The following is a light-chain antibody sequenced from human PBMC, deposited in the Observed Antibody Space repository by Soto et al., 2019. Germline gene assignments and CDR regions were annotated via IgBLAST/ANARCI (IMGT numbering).Light chain of an antibody. V-gene: IGLV2-14*01. CDR1: SSDVGGYNY. Sequence: QSALTQPASVSGSPGQSINISCTGTSSDVGGYNYVSWYQQHPGKAPKLMIYEVTNRPSGVSNRFSGSRSGNTASLTISGLQAEDEAYYYCNAYTTSNTWVFGGGTKLTVL. CDR2: EVT. J-gene: IGLJ3*02. CDR3: NAYTTSNTWV.